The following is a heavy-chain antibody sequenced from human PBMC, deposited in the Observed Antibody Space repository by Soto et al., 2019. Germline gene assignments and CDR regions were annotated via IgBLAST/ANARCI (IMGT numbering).Heavy chain of an antibody. CDR1: GYTFTDYG. CDR2: MNPKSGDT. V-gene: IGHV1-8*01. D-gene: IGHD1-26*01. CDR3: ARGGDSVVGATVY. J-gene: IGHJ4*02. Sequence: QVQLVQSGAEVKMPGASVKVSCKASGYTFTDYGINWVRQATGQGLEWMGWMNPKSGDTVYAQKFQGRVSMTRATSISTAYMELNSLKSEDTAGYYCARGGDSVVGATVYWGQGTLVTVSS.